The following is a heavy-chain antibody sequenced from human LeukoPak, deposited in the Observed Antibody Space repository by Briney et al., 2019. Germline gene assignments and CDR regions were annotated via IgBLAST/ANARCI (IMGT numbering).Heavy chain of an antibody. J-gene: IGHJ4*02. CDR1: GYTFTGYY. D-gene: IGHD4-11*01. CDR3: ARAEYSNYGGYYFDY. CDR2: INPNSGGT. V-gene: IGHV1-2*02. Sequence: GASVKVSCKASGYTFTGYYMHWVRQAPGQGLEWMGWINPNSGGTNYAQKFQGRVTMTRDTSISTAYMELSRLRSDDTAVYYCARAEYSNYGGYYFDYWGQGTLVTVSS.